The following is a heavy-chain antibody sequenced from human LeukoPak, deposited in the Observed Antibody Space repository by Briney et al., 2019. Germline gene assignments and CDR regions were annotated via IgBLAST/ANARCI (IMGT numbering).Heavy chain of an antibody. CDR1: GFTFDDYV. Sequence: PGGSLRLSCAASGFTFDDYVMSWLRQAPGKGLELVSVINWSGGETDYADSVKGGFNISRDNAKNYLYLQMGDLTVDDTAVYYCVRHERGVYYYYYIDVWGKGTAVIVSS. CDR2: INWSGGET. J-gene: IGHJ6*03. CDR3: VRHERGVYYYYYIDV. D-gene: IGHD3-10*01. V-gene: IGHV3-20*04.